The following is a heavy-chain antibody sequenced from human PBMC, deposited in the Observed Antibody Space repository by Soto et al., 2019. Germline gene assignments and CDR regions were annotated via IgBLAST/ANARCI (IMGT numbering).Heavy chain of an antibody. CDR1: GFTISSYA. D-gene: IGHD1-1*01. V-gene: IGHV3-23*01. CDR3: ATDKPGTTSFDY. CDR2: ISDRGDTT. J-gene: IGHJ4*02. Sequence: EVQLLESGGGLVQPGGSLRLSCAASGFTISSYAMSWVRQAPGKGLEWVSAISDRGDTTHYADSVKGRFTLTSDTSKNTPYLKMNTLRAADTAVYYCATDKPGTTSFDYWGRGTPVTVSS.